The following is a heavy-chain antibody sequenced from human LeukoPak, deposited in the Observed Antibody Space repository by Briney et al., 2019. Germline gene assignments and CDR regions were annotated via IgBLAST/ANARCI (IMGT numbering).Heavy chain of an antibody. Sequence: SETLSLTCAVFGGSFSGYYWNWIRQPPGKGLEWIGQINPSRNTNYNPSLKSRVTISVDTSKKQFSLKLSSVTATDTAVYYCARHRNYYGSGSYGYASSLYYYYMDVWGKGTTVTISS. J-gene: IGHJ6*03. V-gene: IGHV4-34*01. CDR1: GGSFSGYY. CDR3: ARHRNYYGSGSYGYASSLYYYYMDV. D-gene: IGHD3-10*01. CDR2: INPSRNT.